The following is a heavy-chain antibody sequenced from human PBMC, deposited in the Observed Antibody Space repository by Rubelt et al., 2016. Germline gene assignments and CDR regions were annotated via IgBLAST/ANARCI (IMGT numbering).Heavy chain of an antibody. CDR3: ARGVSYSSGSTGNWCDP. CDR2: INHSGST. CDR1: GGSFSGYY. J-gene: IGHJ5*02. D-gene: IGHD6-19*01. V-gene: IGHV4-34*01. Sequence: QVQLQQWGAGLLKPSETLSLTCAVYGGSFSGYYWSWIRQPPGKGLEWIGEINHSGSTNYNPSLKGRVTISVDTAKNQFSRKLSSGTAADTAVYDCARGVSYSSGSTGNWCDPWGQGTLVTVSS.